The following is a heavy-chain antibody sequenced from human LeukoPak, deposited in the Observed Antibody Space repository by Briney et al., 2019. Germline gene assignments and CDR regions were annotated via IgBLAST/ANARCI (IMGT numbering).Heavy chain of an antibody. V-gene: IGHV3-48*04. CDR2: ISTSSSTI. J-gene: IGHJ3*02. Sequence: GGSLRLSCAASGFTFSSYSMNWVRQAPGKGLEWVSYISTSSSTIYYADSVKGRFTISRDNAKNSLYLQMNSLRAEDTAVYYCARLNLDAFDIWGQGTMVTVSS. CDR3: ARLNLDAFDI. CDR1: GFTFSSYS.